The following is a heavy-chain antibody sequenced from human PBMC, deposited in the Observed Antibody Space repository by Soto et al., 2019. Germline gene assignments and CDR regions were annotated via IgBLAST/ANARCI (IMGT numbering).Heavy chain of an antibody. Sequence: QVQLVQSGAEVKKPGASVKVSCKASGYSFSDYDINWVRQATGQGPEWMGWMNPNSGNTGYAQKFQGRVTMPRNTSINTSYMELSSLGSEDTAVYYCARDNRKNWNGEGWFDPWGQGTLVTVSS. CDR3: ARDNRKNWNGEGWFDP. D-gene: IGHD1-1*01. CDR2: MNPNSGNT. CDR1: GYSFSDYD. J-gene: IGHJ5*02. V-gene: IGHV1-8*01.